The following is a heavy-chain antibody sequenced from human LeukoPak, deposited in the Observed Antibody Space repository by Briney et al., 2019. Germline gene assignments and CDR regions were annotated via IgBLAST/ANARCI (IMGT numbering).Heavy chain of an antibody. D-gene: IGHD4-11*01. CDR3: ATTPYYSRPYYFDY. CDR2: IIPIFGTA. V-gene: IGHV1-69*05. Sequence: SVKVSCKASGGTFSSYAISLVRQAPGQGLEWMGGIIPIFGTANYAQKFQGRVTITTDESTSTAYMELSSLRSEDKAVYYCATTPYYSRPYYFDYWGQGTLVTVSS. CDR1: GGTFSSYA. J-gene: IGHJ4*02.